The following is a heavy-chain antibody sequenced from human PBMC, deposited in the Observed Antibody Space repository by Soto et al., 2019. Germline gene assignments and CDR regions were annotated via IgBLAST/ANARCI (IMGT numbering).Heavy chain of an antibody. V-gene: IGHV3-11*01. CDR2: ISPGGDIR. D-gene: IGHD3-16*01. J-gene: IGHJ4*02. Sequence: AGGSLRLSCAASGFIFTNFYMTWIRQAPGKGLELVSYISPGGDIRNYVDSVKGRFTISRDNTNRLVYLHMNSLRAEDTAVYYCTRDPRITDFWGQGTLVTAPQ. CDR3: TRDPRITDF. CDR1: GFIFTNFY.